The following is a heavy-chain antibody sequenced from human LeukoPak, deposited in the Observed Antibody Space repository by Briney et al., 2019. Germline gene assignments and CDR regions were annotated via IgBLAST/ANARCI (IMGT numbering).Heavy chain of an antibody. CDR2: IYPGDSDT. J-gene: IGHJ6*03. Sequence: GESLKISCKGSGYSFTSYWIGWVRQMPGKGLEWMGIIYPGDSDTRYSPSFQGQVTISADKSISTAYLQWSSLKASDTAMYYCARHSGSYGRSAGYYYYYYMDVWGKGTTVTVSS. CDR1: GYSFTSYW. D-gene: IGHD1-26*01. V-gene: IGHV5-51*01. CDR3: ARHSGSYGRSAGYYYYYYMDV.